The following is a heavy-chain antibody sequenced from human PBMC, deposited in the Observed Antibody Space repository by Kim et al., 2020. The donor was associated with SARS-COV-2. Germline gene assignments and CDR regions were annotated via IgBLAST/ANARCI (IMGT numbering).Heavy chain of an antibody. CDR3: ARGYYDSAANGDNFDY. J-gene: IGHJ4*02. CDR2: IWYDGSNK. V-gene: IGHV3-33*01. D-gene: IGHD3-22*01. Sequence: GGSLRLSCAASGFTFSSYGMHWVRQAPGKGLEWVAVIWYDGSNKYYADSVKGRFTISRDNSKNTRYLQINSLRAEDTAVYYCARGYYDSAANGDNFDYCGQGTLVTVSS. CDR1: GFTFSSYG.